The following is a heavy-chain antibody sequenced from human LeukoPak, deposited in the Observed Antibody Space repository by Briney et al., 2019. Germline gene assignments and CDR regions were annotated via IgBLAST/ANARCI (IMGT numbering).Heavy chain of an antibody. D-gene: IGHD3-22*01. CDR3: ATMYYYDSSGYYAFDY. J-gene: IGHJ4*02. Sequence: ASVRVSCKVSGYTLNELSVQWLRQAPGKGLELMGGFDPEDGETIYAQKFQGRVTMTEDTSTDTAYMELSSLRSEDTAVYYCATMYYYDSSGYYAFDYWGQGTLVTVSS. CDR2: FDPEDGET. CDR1: GYTLNELS. V-gene: IGHV1-24*01.